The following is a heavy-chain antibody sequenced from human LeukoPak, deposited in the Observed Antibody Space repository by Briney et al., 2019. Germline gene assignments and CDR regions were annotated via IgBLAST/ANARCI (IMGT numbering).Heavy chain of an antibody. Sequence: PGGSLRLSCAASGFTVSSNYMSWVRQAPGKGPEWVSAISGSGGSTYYADSVKGRFTISRDNSKNTLYLQMNSLRAEDTAVYYCAKGLYDYVWGSPFDYWGQGTLVTVSS. CDR1: GFTVSSNY. CDR2: ISGSGGST. CDR3: AKGLYDYVWGSPFDY. J-gene: IGHJ4*02. V-gene: IGHV3-23*01. D-gene: IGHD3-16*01.